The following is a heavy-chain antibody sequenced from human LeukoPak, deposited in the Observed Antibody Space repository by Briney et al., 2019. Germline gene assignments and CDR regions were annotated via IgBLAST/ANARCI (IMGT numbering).Heavy chain of an antibody. CDR1: GGSFSGYY. CDR2: IYYSGST. V-gene: IGHV4-34*01. J-gene: IGHJ4*02. D-gene: IGHD3-3*01. Sequence: PSETLSLTCAVYGGSFSGYYWSWIRQPPGKGLEWIGSIYYSGSTYYNPSLKSRVTISVDTSKNQFSLKLSSVTAADTAVYYCARRGTYYDFGYWGQGTLVTVSS. CDR3: ARRGTYYDFGY.